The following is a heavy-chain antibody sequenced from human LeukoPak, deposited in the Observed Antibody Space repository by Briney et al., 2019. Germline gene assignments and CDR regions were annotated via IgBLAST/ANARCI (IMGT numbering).Heavy chain of an antibody. V-gene: IGHV3-23*01. D-gene: IGHD6-19*01. CDR2: ISGSGGST. CDR3: AKAGSSGWYGRGFGY. Sequence: PGGSLRLSCAASGFTFSSYAMNWVRQAPGEGLEWVSGISGSGGSTYYADSVKGRFTISRDNSKNTLYLQMNSLRAEDTAVYYCAKAGSSGWYGRGFGYWGQGTLVTVSS. CDR1: GFTFSSYA. J-gene: IGHJ4*02.